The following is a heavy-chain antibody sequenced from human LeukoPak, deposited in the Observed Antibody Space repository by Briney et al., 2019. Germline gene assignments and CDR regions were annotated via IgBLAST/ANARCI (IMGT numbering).Heavy chain of an antibody. CDR3: ARDLGSNFYYALDY. Sequence: GASLKVSCKASGYTFTGYYMHWVRQAPGQGLEWMGWINPNSGGTNYAQKFQGRVIMTRDTSISTAYMELRSLRSDDTAVYYCARDLGSNFYYALDYWGQGTLVTVSS. CDR1: GYTFTGYY. D-gene: IGHD3-22*01. V-gene: IGHV1-2*02. CDR2: INPNSGGT. J-gene: IGHJ4*02.